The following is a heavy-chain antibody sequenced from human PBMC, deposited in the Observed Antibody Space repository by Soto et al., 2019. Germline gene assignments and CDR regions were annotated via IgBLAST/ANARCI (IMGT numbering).Heavy chain of an antibody. Sequence: PGGSLRLSCAASGFTVSSTYMTWVRQAPGKGLAWVAIISYDGSTKYYADSVKCRFTISRDNSKKTLYLQMNSLRAEDTAVYYCASFPHQYYFDYWGPGTLVTVSS. V-gene: IGHV3-53*01. J-gene: IGHJ4*02. CDR1: GFTVSSTY. CDR2: ISYDGSTK. CDR3: ASFPHQYYFDY.